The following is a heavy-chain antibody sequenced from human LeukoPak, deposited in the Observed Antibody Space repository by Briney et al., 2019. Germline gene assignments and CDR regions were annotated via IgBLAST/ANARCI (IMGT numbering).Heavy chain of an antibody. Sequence: GGSLRLSCAASGFTFDDCAMHWVRQGPGKSPEWVSLINENGDIAYYGDSVRGRFTVSRDNAKNSLYLQMNSLTTEDTALYYCAKARWEPNFDYWGQGTLVTVSS. CDR2: INENGDIA. CDR3: AKARWEPNFDY. V-gene: IGHV3-43*02. J-gene: IGHJ4*02. CDR1: GFTFDDCA. D-gene: IGHD1-26*01.